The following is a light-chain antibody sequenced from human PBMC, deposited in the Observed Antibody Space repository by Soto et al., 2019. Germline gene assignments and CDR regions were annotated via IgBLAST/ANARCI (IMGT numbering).Light chain of an antibody. CDR1: QSVSSK. CDR2: GAS. Sequence: EIVMTQSPATLSVSPGERATLSCRASQSVSSKLAWYQQKPGQAPRLLINGASTRATGVPARVSGSGSGTEFSLTISSLQPEDFAVYFCQQYHDWPPLSFGGGTKVEIK. V-gene: IGKV3-15*01. J-gene: IGKJ4*01. CDR3: QQYHDWPPLS.